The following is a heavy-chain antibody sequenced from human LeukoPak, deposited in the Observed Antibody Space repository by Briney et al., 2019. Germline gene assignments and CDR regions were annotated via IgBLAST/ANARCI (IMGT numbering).Heavy chain of an antibody. CDR1: GFTFSSYS. J-gene: IGHJ3*01. V-gene: IGHV3-21*01. CDR3: ARVSGFSHDAFDL. CDR2: ISSSSSYI. Sequence: GGSLRLSCAASGFTFSSYSMNWVHQAPGKGLEWVSSISSSSSYIYYADSVKGRFTISRDNAKNSLYLQMNSLRAEDTAVYYCARVSGFSHDAFDLWGQGTMVTVSS. D-gene: IGHD6-25*01.